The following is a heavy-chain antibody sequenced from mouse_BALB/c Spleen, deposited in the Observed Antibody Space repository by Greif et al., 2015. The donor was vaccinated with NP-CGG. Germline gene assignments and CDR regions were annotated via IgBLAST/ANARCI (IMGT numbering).Heavy chain of an antibody. CDR3: AIYDGYYYYAMDY. Sequence: QVQLQQSGAELVKPGASVKLSCKASGYTFTSYWMHWVKQRPGQGLEWIGEINPSTGRTNYNEKFKSKATLTVDKSSSTAYIQLSRMTSEDSAVYYVAIYDGYYYYAMDYWGQGTSVTVSS. D-gene: IGHD2-3*01. CDR2: INPSTGRT. V-gene: IGHV1S81*02. J-gene: IGHJ4*01. CDR1: GYTFTSYW.